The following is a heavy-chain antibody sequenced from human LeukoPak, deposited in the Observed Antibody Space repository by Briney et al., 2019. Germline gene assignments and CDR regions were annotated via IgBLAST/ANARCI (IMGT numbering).Heavy chain of an antibody. CDR3: ASMNSSRWSNFDY. CDR1: GGSISSYY. Sequence: PSETLSLTCTVSGGSISSYYWSWIRQPPGKGLEWIGYIYYSGSTNYNPSLKSRVTISVDTSKNQFSLKLSSVTAADTAVYYCASMNSSRWSNFDYWGQGTLVTVSS. J-gene: IGHJ4*02. V-gene: IGHV4-59*08. CDR2: IYYSGST. D-gene: IGHD6-13*01.